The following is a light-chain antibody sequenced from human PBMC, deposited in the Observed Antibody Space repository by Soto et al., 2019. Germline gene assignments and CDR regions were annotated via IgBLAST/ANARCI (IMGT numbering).Light chain of an antibody. CDR3: QQRSNWLT. J-gene: IGKJ4*01. CDR2: DAS. Sequence: EIVLTQSPATLSLSPGERATLSCRASQSVSSYLAWYQQKPGQAPRLLSYDASNRATGIPARFSGSGSGTDFTLTISSLEPDDFAVYYCQQRSNWLTFGGGTKVEIK. V-gene: IGKV3-11*01. CDR1: QSVSSY.